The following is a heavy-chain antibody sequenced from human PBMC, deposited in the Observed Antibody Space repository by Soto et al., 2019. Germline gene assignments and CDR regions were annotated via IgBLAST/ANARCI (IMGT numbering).Heavy chain of an antibody. V-gene: IGHV3-33*01. CDR3: ARDRVETRYYYYGMDV. CDR2: IWYDGSNK. CDR1: GFTFSSYG. Sequence: GTLRLSCAASGFTFSSYGMHWVRQAPGKGLEWVAVIWYDGSNKYYADSVKGRFTISRDNSKNTLYLQMNSLRAEDTAVYYCARDRVETRYYYYGMDVWGQGTTVTVSS. D-gene: IGHD5-18*01. J-gene: IGHJ6*02.